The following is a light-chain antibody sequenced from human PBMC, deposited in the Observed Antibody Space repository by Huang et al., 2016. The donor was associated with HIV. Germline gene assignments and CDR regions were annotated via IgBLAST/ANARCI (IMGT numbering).Light chain of an antibody. CDR1: QGIRSY. Sequence: IQLTQSPSSLSASVGDRVTLTCRASQGIRSYLAWYQQKPGKAPKLLIFAASTLQSGVPSRFSGSGSGTDFTLTISSLQPEDSAVYYCQQLDSYPYTFGQGTKLEIK. CDR3: QQLDSYPYT. CDR2: AAS. J-gene: IGKJ2*01. V-gene: IGKV1-9*01.